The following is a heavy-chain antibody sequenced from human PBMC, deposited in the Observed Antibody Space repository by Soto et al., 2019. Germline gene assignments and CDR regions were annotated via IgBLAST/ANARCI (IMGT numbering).Heavy chain of an antibody. Sequence: QVQLQESGPGLVKPSQTLSLTSTVSGASISSGGYYWSWIRQYPGKGLEWIGYVYYSGSTYYNPSLQSRVTMSVDTSKNQFSLKLSSVTAADTAVFYCARGIQHYYDSSAYYYDYWGQGTLVTVSP. D-gene: IGHD3-22*01. J-gene: IGHJ4*02. CDR2: VYYSGST. CDR1: GASISSGGYY. CDR3: ARGIQHYYDSSAYYYDY. V-gene: IGHV4-31*03.